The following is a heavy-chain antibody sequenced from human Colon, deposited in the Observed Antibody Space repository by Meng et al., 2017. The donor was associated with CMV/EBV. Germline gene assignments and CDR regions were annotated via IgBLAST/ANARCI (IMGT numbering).Heavy chain of an antibody. V-gene: IGHV4-59*01. J-gene: IGHJ4*02. Sequence: SETLSLTCTVSGGSISSYYWSWIRQPPGKGLEWIGYLYYSGSTNYNPTLKSRVTISVDTSKNQFSLKLSSVTAADTAVYYCARLQAYYYDSSGYYSRQAYYFDYWGQGTLVTVSS. CDR3: ARLQAYYYDSSGYYSRQAYYFDY. CDR1: GGSISSYY. D-gene: IGHD3-22*01. CDR2: LYYSGST.